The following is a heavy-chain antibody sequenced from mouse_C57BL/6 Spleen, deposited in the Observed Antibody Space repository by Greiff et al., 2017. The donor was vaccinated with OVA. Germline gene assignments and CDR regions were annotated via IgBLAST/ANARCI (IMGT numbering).Heavy chain of an antibody. D-gene: IGHD1-1*01. CDR3: ARHPPYYYGSSGFDY. V-gene: IGHV5-12*01. CDR2: ISNGGGST. J-gene: IGHJ2*01. CDR1: GFTFSDYY. Sequence: EVQRVESGGGLVQPGGSLKLSCAASGFTFSDYYMYWVRQTPEKRLEWVAYISNGGGSTYYPDTVKGRFTISRDNAKNTLYLQMSRLKSEDTAMYYCARHPPYYYGSSGFDYWGQGTTLTVSS.